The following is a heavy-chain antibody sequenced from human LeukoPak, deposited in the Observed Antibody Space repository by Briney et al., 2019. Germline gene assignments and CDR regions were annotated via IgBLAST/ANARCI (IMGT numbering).Heavy chain of an antibody. J-gene: IGHJ4*02. CDR2: INDSEST. CDR3: ARRVRLYYYGSGNYQGAMWFDY. CDR1: GGSFSGYY. Sequence: SETLSLTCAVYGGSFSGYYWSWVRQPPGKGLEWIGEINDSESTNYNPSLKSRVIIAVDTSKNQFSLKLSSVTAADTAVYYCARRVRLYYYGSGNYQGAMWFDYWGQGTLVTVSS. V-gene: IGHV4-34*01. D-gene: IGHD3-10*01.